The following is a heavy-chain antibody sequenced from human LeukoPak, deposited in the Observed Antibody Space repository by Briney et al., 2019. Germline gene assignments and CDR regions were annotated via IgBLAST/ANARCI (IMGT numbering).Heavy chain of an antibody. J-gene: IGHJ4*02. CDR3: AEVQWELPSDY. Sequence: GGSLRLSCAAAGFTFSTYAMSWVRQAPGKGLEWVSAISGSGGSTYYADSVKGRFTISRDNSKNTLYLQMNSLRAEDTSVYYCAEVQWELPSDYWGQGTLVTVSS. D-gene: IGHD1-26*01. CDR2: ISGSGGST. CDR1: GFTFSTYA. V-gene: IGHV3-23*01.